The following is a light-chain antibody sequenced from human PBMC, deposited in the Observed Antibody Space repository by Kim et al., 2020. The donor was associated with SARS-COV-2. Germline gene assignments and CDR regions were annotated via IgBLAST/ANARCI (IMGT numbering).Light chain of an antibody. CDR1: QSVLYSSNNKSY. J-gene: IGKJ4*01. CDR3: QQYYSTPLT. CDR2: WAS. V-gene: IGKV4-1*01. Sequence: ATVNCKSSQSVLYSSNNKSYLAWYQQKQGQPPKLLIYWASTRESGVPDRFSGSGSGTDFTLTISSLQAEDVAVYYCQQYYSTPLTFGGGTKVDIK.